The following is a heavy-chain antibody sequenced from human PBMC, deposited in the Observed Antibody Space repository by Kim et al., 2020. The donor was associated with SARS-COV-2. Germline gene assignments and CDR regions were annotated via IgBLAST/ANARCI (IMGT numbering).Heavy chain of an antibody. J-gene: IGHJ4*02. CDR2: ST. CDR3: ANIAAAAADY. Sequence: STYYNPSLKSRVTISVDTSKNQFSLKLSSVTAADTAVYYCANIAAAAADYWGQGTLVTVSS. D-gene: IGHD6-13*01. V-gene: IGHV4-39*07.